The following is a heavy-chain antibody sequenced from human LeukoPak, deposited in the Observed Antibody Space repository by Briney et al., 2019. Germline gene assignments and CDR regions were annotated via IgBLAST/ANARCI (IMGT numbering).Heavy chain of an antibody. J-gene: IGHJ4*02. CDR2: ITGSGGNT. CDR3: ARISVPYFDWFFY. D-gene: IGHD3-9*01. Sequence: PGGSLRLSCAASGFTFSNYGMNWVRQAPGKGLEWVSGITGSGGNTYYADSVKGRFTISRDNAKNSLYLQMNSLRAEDTAVYYCARISVPYFDWFFYWGQGTLVTVSS. CDR1: GFTFSNYG. V-gene: IGHV3-23*01.